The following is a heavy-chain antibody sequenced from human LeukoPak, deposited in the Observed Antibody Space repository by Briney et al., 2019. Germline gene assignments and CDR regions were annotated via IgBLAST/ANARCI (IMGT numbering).Heavy chain of an antibody. J-gene: IGHJ4*01. Sequence: GGSLRLSCAASGFSISTYWMTWVRQAPGKGLEWVANIKQDGSEEYYVDSVKGRFTVSRDNAKNSLYLQMNSLRAEDTAVYYCASWVGRDYWGQEPWSPSPQ. CDR3: ASWVGRDY. CDR2: IKQDGSEE. V-gene: IGHV3-7*01. CDR1: GFSISTYW. D-gene: IGHD2-15*01.